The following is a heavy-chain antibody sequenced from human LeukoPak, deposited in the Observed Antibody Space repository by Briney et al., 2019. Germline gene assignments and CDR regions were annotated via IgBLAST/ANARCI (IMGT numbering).Heavy chain of an antibody. J-gene: IGHJ4*02. CDR1: GFTFSSYS. D-gene: IGHD3-22*01. V-gene: IGHV3-21*01. CDR3: ARDGRLDYYDSSGYLSN. CDR2: ISSSSYI. Sequence: PGGSLRLSCAASGFTFSSYSMNWVRQAPGKGLEWVSSISSSSYIYYADSVKGRFTISRDNAKNSLYLQMNSLRAEDTAVYYCARDGRLDYYDSSGYLSNWGQGTLVTVSS.